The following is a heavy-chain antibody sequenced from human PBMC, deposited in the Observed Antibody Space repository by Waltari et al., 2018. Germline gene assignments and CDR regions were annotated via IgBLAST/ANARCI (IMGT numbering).Heavy chain of an antibody. CDR3: ARGALTLYYFDY. J-gene: IGHJ4*02. CDR1: GYSISSGYY. Sequence: QVQLQESGPGLLKPSETLSLTCNVSGYSISSGYYWGCIRQSLGRGLCWIWSVYHNGNTYYKPSLKGRVTISLDTSKNKFSLELSSVTAADTAVYYCARGALTLYYFDYWGQGTLVTVSS. V-gene: IGHV4-38-2*02. D-gene: IGHD3-9*01. CDR2: VYHNGNT.